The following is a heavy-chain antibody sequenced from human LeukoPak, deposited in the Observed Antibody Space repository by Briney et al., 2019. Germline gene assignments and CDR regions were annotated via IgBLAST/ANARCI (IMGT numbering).Heavy chain of an antibody. CDR3: AKEEGGNSYGFDY. Sequence: GGSLRLSCAASGFTFSSYAMSWVRQAPGKGLEWVAVISFDGSNKYYADSVKGRFTISRDNSKNTLFVQMNSLRAEDTAVYYCAKEEGGNSYGFDYWGQGTLVTVSS. V-gene: IGHV3-30-3*01. J-gene: IGHJ4*02. CDR1: GFTFSSYA. D-gene: IGHD5-18*01. CDR2: ISFDGSNK.